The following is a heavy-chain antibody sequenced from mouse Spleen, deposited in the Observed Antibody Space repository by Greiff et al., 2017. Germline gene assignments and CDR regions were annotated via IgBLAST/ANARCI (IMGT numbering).Heavy chain of an antibody. CDR3: ARREIDDGYPDWYFDV. Sequence: EVKVVESGGGLVQPGESLKLSCESNEYEFPSHDMYWVRQTPEKRLELVAAINSDGGSTYYPDNMEARVIMSGDNTKKTLYLQMSSLRSEDTALYYCARREIDDGYPDWYFDVWGTGTTVTVSS. CDR2: INSDGGST. J-gene: IGHJ1*03. D-gene: IGHD2-3*01. CDR1: EYEFPSHD. V-gene: IGHV5-2*03.